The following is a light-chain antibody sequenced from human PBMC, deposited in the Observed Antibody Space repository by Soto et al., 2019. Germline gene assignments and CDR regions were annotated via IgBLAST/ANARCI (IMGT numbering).Light chain of an antibody. CDR3: QQYGRSPPAT. J-gene: IGKJ2*01. CDR2: GAS. V-gene: IGKV3-20*01. Sequence: EIVLTQSPGTLSLSPGERATLSCRASQSVSSSYLAWYQQKPGQAPRLLIYGASSRATGIPDRFSGSGSGTDLTLTISRLEPEDLAVYYDQQYGRSPPATCGQGTKLES. CDR1: QSVSSSY.